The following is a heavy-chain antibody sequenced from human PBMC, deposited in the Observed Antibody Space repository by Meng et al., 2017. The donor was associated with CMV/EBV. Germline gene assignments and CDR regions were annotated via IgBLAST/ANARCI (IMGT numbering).Heavy chain of an antibody. CDR3: AKEGKWGVGARYYYYGMDV. V-gene: IGHV3-53*05. Sequence: GESLKISCAASGFAVSGNYMSWVRQAPGKGLQWVSVIYSGDSTYYADSVKGRFTISRDNSKNTVYLQMNSLRAEDTAVYYCAKEGKWGVGARYYYYGMDVWGQGTTVTVSS. CDR2: IYSGDST. J-gene: IGHJ6*02. CDR1: GFAVSGNY. D-gene: IGHD1-26*01.